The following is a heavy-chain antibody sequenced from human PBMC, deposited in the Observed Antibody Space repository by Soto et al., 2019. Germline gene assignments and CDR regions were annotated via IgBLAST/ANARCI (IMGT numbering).Heavy chain of an antibody. CDR1: GGSISSGDYY. J-gene: IGHJ6*02. CDR3: ASVVVPASIPYYYGMDV. CDR2: IYYIGST. V-gene: IGHV4-30-4*01. Sequence: SETLSPTCTVSGGSISSGDYYWSWIRHPPGKGLEWIGYIYYIGSTYYNPSLKSRVTISVDTSKNQFSLKLSSVTAADTAVYYCASVVVPASIPYYYGMDVWGQGTKVTV. D-gene: IGHD2-2*01.